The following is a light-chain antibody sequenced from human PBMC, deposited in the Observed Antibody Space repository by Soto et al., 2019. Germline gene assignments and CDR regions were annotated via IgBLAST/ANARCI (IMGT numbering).Light chain of an antibody. CDR1: SSDIGGYNY. V-gene: IGLV2-14*01. J-gene: IGLJ3*02. CDR3: SSYTNSGTWV. CDR2: EVS. Sequence: QSALTQPASVSGSPGQSITISCTGSSSDIGGYNYVSWYQQYPGKAPKLMIFEVSNRPSGVSNRFSASKSGNTASLTISGLQAEDETDYYCSSYTNSGTWVFGGGTTVTVL.